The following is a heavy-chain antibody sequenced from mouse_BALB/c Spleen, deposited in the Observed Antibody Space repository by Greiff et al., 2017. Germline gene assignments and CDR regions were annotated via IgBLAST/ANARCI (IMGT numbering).Heavy chain of an antibody. CDR1: GYSITSDYA. Sequence: EVMLVESGPGLVKPSQSLSLTCTVTGYSITSDYAWNWIRQFPGNKLEWMGYISYSGSTSYNPSLKSRISITRDTSKNQFFLQLNSVTTEDTATYYCARLNYGYDNYAMDYWGQGTSVTVSS. J-gene: IGHJ4*01. D-gene: IGHD2-2*01. CDR3: ARLNYGYDNYAMDY. V-gene: IGHV3-2*02. CDR2: ISYSGST.